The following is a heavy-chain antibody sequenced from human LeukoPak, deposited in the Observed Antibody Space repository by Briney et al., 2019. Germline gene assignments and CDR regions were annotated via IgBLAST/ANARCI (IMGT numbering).Heavy chain of an antibody. CDR2: IYTSGST. Sequence: PSETLSLTCTVSGGSISSYYWSWIRQPAGKGLEWIGRIYTSGSTNYNPSLKSRVTMSVDTSKNQFSLKLSSVTAADTAVYYCARNPHYYDSSDGDAFDIWGQGTMVTVSS. CDR1: GGSISSYY. CDR3: ARNPHYYDSSDGDAFDI. J-gene: IGHJ3*02. V-gene: IGHV4-4*07. D-gene: IGHD3-22*01.